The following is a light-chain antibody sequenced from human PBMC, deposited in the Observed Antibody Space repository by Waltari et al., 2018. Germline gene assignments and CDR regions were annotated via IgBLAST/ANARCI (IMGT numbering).Light chain of an antibody. CDR1: KLGAKY. J-gene: IGLJ2*01. Sequence: SYDLTQPPSVSVSPGQTATITCSGHKLGAKYVSWSQQKPGQSPVVVIYKDNKRPSGIPERFSASNSGNTATLTISGTQAMDEADYFCQAWDNSVVFGGGTKLTVL. CDR2: KDN. CDR3: QAWDNSVV. V-gene: IGLV3-1*01.